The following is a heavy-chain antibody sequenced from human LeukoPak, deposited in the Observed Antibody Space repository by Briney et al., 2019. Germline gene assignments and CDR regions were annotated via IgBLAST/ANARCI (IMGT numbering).Heavy chain of an antibody. CDR3: ARVGSDWNDVRYNWFDP. CDR1: GGSIGSSSYY. V-gene: IGHV4-39*07. CDR2: IFQSGST. D-gene: IGHD1-1*01. Sequence: PSETLSLTCTVSGGSIGSSSYYWGWIRQPPGKGLEWIGYIFQSGSTYYNPSLKSRVTISVDRSKNQFSLKLSSVTAADTAVYYCARVGSDWNDVRYNWFDPWGQGTLSPSPQ. J-gene: IGHJ5*02.